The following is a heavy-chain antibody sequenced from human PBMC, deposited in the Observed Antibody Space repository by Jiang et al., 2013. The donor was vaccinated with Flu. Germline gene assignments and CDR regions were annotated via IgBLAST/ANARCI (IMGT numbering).Heavy chain of an antibody. J-gene: IGHJ6*02. CDR3: AREDEEDYYYYYGMDV. Sequence: EWMGWINAGNGNTNIHRSSRAESPFTRDTSASTAYMELSSLRSEDTAVYYCAREDEEDYYYYYGMDVWGQGTTVTVSS. V-gene: IGHV1-3*01. CDR2: INAGNGNT.